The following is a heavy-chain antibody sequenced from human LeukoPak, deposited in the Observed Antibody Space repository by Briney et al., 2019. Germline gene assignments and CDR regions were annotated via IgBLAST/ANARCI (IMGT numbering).Heavy chain of an antibody. CDR3: VRRNYLSSRIDP. J-gene: IGHJ5*02. CDR2: FYYNGVT. Sequence: SETLSLTCAVYGGSFSGYYWSWIRQPPGKGLEWIGDFYYNGVTYYNGVTSYSPSLRSRVTISVDTSKNHFSLDLTSVTAADTAVYYCVRRNYLSSRIDPWGQGTLVTVSS. D-gene: IGHD3-16*01. V-gene: IGHV4-34*01. CDR1: GGSFSGYY.